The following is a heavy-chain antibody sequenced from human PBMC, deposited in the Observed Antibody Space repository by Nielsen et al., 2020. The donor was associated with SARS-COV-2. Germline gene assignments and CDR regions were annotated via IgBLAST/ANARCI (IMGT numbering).Heavy chain of an antibody. J-gene: IGHJ6*02. Sequence: SVKVSCKASGYTFTSYGISWVRQAPGQGLEWMGGIIPIFGTANYAQKFQGRVTIIADESTSTAYMELSSLRSEDTAVYYCASRSGSLAVYYYYGMDVWGQGATVTVSS. CDR1: GYTFTSYG. CDR3: ASRSGSLAVYYYYGMDV. CDR2: IIPIFGTA. D-gene: IGHD3-10*01. V-gene: IGHV1-69*13.